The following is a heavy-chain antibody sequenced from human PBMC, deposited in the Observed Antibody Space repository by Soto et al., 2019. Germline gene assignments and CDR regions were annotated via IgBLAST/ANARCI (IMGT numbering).Heavy chain of an antibody. CDR3: AKEDDYGAYVDDAFDS. CDR2: ISGSAIST. CDR1: GSTFSTYA. V-gene: IGHV3-23*01. J-gene: IGHJ3*01. D-gene: IGHD4-17*01. Sequence: ASRRLSCTASGSTFSTYAISWVRQAPGKGLEWVSAISGSAISTYYADSVKGRFTISRDNSKNTVYLQMHSLRAEDTDLYYCAKEDDYGAYVDDAFDSWGQGTMVTV.